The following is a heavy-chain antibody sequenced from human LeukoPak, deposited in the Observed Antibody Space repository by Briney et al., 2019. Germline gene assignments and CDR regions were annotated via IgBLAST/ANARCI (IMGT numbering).Heavy chain of an antibody. J-gene: IGHJ4*02. Sequence: PGGSLRLSCAASGFTFSSYAMSWVRQAPGKGLEWVTAISGSGGSTYYADSVKGWFTISRDNSKNTLYLQMNSLRAEDTAVYYCAKDLTIFGVVYFDYWGQGTLVTVSS. CDR3: AKDLTIFGVVYFDY. CDR1: GFTFSSYA. CDR2: ISGSGGST. V-gene: IGHV3-23*01. D-gene: IGHD3-3*01.